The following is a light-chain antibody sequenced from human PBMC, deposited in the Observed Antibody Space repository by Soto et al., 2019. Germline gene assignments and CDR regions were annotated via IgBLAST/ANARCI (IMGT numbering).Light chain of an antibody. CDR3: SSYASGNAVI. J-gene: IGLJ2*01. Sequence: QSALTQPASVSGSPGQSITISCTGTSSDVGDYNYVSWYQQRPGRAPKLIIFDVIYQPSGVSNRFSGSKSGNTASLTISGLQAEDEADYYCSSYASGNAVIFGGGTKLTVL. CDR1: SSDVGDYNY. CDR2: DVI. V-gene: IGLV2-14*01.